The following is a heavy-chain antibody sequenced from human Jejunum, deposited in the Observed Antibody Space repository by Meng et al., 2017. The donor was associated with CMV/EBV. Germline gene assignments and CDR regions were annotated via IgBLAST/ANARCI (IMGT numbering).Heavy chain of an antibody. CDR1: GFSVSSNF. CDR2: IYSGGGT. V-gene: IGHV3-66*01. D-gene: IGHD6-6*01. Sequence: EVQLVESGVGLVQPGGSLSSSCAASGFSVSSNFMSWVRQAPGKGLEWVSIIYSGGGTDYADSVKGRFTISRDNSKNTLYLQMNSLGAEDTAVYYCASPPPIGAALDYWGQGTLVTVSS. CDR3: ASPPPIGAALDY. J-gene: IGHJ4*02.